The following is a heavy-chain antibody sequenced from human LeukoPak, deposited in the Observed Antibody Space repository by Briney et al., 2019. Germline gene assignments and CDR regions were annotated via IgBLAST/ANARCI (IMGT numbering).Heavy chain of an antibody. V-gene: IGHV4-34*01. Sequence: PSETLSLTCAVYGGSFSGYYWSWIRQPPGKGLEWIGEINHSGSTNYNPSLKSRVTISVDTSKNQFSLKLSSVTAADTAVYYCARPYSGSYYAFDIWGQGTMVTVSS. CDR3: ARPYSGSYYAFDI. J-gene: IGHJ3*02. CDR1: GGSFSGYY. D-gene: IGHD1-26*01. CDR2: INHSGST.